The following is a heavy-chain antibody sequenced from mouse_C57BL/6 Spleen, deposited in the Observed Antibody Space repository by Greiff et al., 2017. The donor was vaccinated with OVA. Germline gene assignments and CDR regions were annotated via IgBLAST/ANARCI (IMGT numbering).Heavy chain of an antibody. V-gene: IGHV1-72*01. CDR3: ARPITTDFDV. D-gene: IGHD1-1*01. CDR2: IDPTSGGT. Sequence: QVHVKQPGAELVKPGASVKLSCKASGYTFTSYWMHWVKQRPGRGLEWIGRIDPTSGGTKYNEKFKSKATLTVDKPSSTAYMQLSSLTSEDSAVYYCARPITTDFDVWGTGTTVTVSS. J-gene: IGHJ1*03. CDR1: GYTFTSYW.